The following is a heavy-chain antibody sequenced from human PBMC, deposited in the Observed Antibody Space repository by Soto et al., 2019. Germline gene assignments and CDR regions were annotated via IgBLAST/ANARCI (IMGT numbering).Heavy chain of an antibody. D-gene: IGHD6-13*01. V-gene: IGHV3-23*01. CDR3: ATGQQLGY. CDR2: IINSGDST. CDR1: GFTFSTYA. Sequence: EVQLLESGGGLVQPGGSLRLSCAASGFTFSTYAMSWVRQAPGKGLEWVSKIINSGDSTYYADSVKGRFTISRDNSKNTVYLQMNSLRAEDTAVYYCATGQQLGYWGQGTLVTVSS. J-gene: IGHJ4*02.